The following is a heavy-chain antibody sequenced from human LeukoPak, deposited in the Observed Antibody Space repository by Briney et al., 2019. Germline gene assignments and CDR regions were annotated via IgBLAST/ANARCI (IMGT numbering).Heavy chain of an antibody. J-gene: IGHJ4*02. V-gene: IGHV3-23*01. Sequence: GGSLRLSCAASGFTFSNYAMNWVRQAPGKGLEWVSGINDNDGSTYYADSVKGRFTISRDNSKNTLYLQMNSLRAEDTAVYYCAKGASYDFWSGYYYFDYWGQGTLVTVSS. D-gene: IGHD3-3*01. CDR2: INDNDGST. CDR1: GFTFSNYA. CDR3: AKGASYDFWSGYYYFDY.